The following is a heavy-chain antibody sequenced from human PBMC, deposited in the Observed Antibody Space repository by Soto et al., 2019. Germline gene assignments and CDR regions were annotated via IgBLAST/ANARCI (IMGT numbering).Heavy chain of an antibody. CDR2: INPNSGGT. CDR3: SRGLLIVFSRVAVAGQEGFGF. Sequence: ASVKVSSKASGYTFTGYYMHWVRQAPGQGLEWMGWINPNSGGTNYAQKFQGWVTMTRDTSISTAYMELSRLRSDDTAVYYCSRGLLIVFSRVAVAGQEGFGFGARGTLVPVSS. V-gene: IGHV1-2*04. J-gene: IGHJ5*01. D-gene: IGHD6-19*01. CDR1: GYTFTGYY.